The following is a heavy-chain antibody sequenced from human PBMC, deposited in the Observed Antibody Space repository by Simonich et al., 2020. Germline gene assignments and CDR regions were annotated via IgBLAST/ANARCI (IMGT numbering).Heavy chain of an antibody. CDR2: ISSSGSTI. J-gene: IGHJ4*02. V-gene: IGHV3-48*03. CDR3: ARHYYGDYYFDH. Sequence: EVQLVESGGGLVQPGGSLRLSCAASGFTFSSYEMNWVRQAPGKGLEWVSYISSSGSTIYYADSVKGRFTISRDNAKNSLYLQMNSLRAEDTAVYYCARHYYGDYYFDHWGQGTLVTVSS. D-gene: IGHD4-17*01. CDR1: GFTFSSYE.